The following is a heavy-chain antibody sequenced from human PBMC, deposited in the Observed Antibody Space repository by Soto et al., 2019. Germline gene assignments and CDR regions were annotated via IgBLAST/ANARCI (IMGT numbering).Heavy chain of an antibody. CDR3: ARTVLGPDLLADSFVDYYYYMDV. D-gene: IGHD3-9*01. V-gene: IGHV4-59*08. J-gene: IGHJ6*03. CDR2: VYYTGST. CDR1: GGSISNFY. Sequence: TSATLSLTCTVSGGSISNFYWSWIRQPPGKRLEWIGYVYYTGSTSYNPSLKRRVTFSADSSRGQFSLRLNSVTAADTAVYYCARTVLGPDLLADSFVDYYYYMDVWGQGTTVTVSS.